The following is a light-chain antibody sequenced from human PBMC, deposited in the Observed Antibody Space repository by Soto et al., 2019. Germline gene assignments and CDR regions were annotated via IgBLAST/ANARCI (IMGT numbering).Light chain of an antibody. CDR3: QQYGSSRT. CDR1: QSVSSY. Sequence: EIVVTQSPATLSLSPGERCTLSCRASQSVSSYLAWYQQTPGQAPRLLIYDASSRATGIPDRLSGSGSGTDFTLTISRLEPEDFPVYYCQQYGSSRTFGQGTKVDIK. CDR2: DAS. J-gene: IGKJ1*01. V-gene: IGKV3-20*01.